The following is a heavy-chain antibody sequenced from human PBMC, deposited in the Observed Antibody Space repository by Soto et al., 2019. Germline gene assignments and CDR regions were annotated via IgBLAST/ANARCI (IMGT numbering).Heavy chain of an antibody. CDR2: IIPICGTA. D-gene: IGHD3-10*01. CDR3: ARVTELTASYFDY. J-gene: IGHJ4*02. CDR1: GGTFSSYA. Sequence: SVKVSWKASGGTFSSYAISWVRQAPGQGLEWMGGIIPICGTANYAQKFQGRVTITADKSTSTAYMELSSLRSEDTAVYYCARVTELTASYFDYWGQGTLVTVSS. V-gene: IGHV1-69*06.